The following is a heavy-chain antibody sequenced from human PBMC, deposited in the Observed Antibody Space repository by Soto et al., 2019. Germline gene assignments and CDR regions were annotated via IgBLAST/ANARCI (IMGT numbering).Heavy chain of an antibody. CDR3: ASGQAYYDFWSGYSNWFDP. D-gene: IGHD3-3*01. J-gene: IGHJ5*02. Sequence: ASVKVSCKASGYTFTSYAMHWVRQAPGQRLEWMGWINAGNGNTKYSQKFQGRVTITRDTSASTAYMELSSLRSEDTAVYYCASGQAYYDFWSGYSNWFDPWGQGTLVTVSS. CDR2: INAGNGNT. CDR1: GYTFTSYA. V-gene: IGHV1-3*01.